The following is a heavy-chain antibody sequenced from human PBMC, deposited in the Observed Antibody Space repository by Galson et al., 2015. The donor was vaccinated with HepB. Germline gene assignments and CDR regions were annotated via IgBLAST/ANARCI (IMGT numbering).Heavy chain of an antibody. Sequence: SLRLSCAVSGLSFSHAWLSWVRHLPGKGLEWVGRIKGGGGTADYGAPAKGRFTISRDDSKNTMYLQMNSLNAEDTAMYYCSYCGTTTSMDFWGQGTLVTVSS. CDR3: SYCGTTTSMDF. D-gene: IGHD1-1*01. V-gene: IGHV3-15*01. CDR2: IKGGGGTA. CDR1: GLSFSHAW. J-gene: IGHJ4*02.